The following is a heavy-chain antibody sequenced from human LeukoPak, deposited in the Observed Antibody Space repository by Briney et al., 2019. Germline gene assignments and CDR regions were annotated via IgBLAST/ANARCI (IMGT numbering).Heavy chain of an antibody. J-gene: IGHJ4*02. D-gene: IGHD5-12*01. CDR1: GGSISSYD. CDR3: ARGGLRGYFDY. V-gene: IGHV4-4*07. CDR2: IYTSGST. Sequence: SETLSLTCTVSGGSISSYDWSWIRQPAGKGLEWIGRIYTSGSTNYNPSLKRRVTMSVDTSKNQFSLKLSSVTAAGTALYYCARGGLRGYFDYWGQGALVTVSS.